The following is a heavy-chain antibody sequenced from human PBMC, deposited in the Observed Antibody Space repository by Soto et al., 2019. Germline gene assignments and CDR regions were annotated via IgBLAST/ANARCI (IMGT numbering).Heavy chain of an antibody. D-gene: IGHD1-20*01. V-gene: IGHV4-59*01. CDR2: IYYTGST. CDR3: AREYTRWFDP. CDR1: GCSISDYY. Sequence: SETLTLTCSVSGCSISDYYCSWIRQPPGKGLEWVGYIYYTGSTSYNPSLKSRVAMSVDTSKKQISLKLTSVTAVDTAVYYCAREYTRWFDPWGQGTLVTVSS. J-gene: IGHJ5*02.